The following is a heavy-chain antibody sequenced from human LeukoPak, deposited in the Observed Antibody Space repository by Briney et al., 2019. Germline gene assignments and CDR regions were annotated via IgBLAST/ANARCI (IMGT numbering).Heavy chain of an antibody. CDR3: ARGDWFDP. V-gene: IGHV4-59*08. Sequence: SETLSLTCTVSGASISSYYWIWIRQPPGRGLEWIAYMSYSGSINYNPSLKDRVTISLDSSKNQFSLELTSVTAADTAVYYCARGDWFDPWGQGTLVTVSS. CDR2: MSYSGSI. J-gene: IGHJ5*02. CDR1: GASISSYY.